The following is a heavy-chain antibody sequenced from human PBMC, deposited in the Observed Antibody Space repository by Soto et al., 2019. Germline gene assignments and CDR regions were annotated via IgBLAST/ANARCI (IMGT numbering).Heavy chain of an antibody. V-gene: IGHV3-23*01. CDR2: ISGSGSTT. Sequence: EVQLLESGGGLVQPGGSLRLSCPASGFSFSKYAMCWVRQAPGKGLEWVSAISGSGSTTYTADSVRGRFSIFRDNSQYMLYFRMNCRSPEDTAVYYCAKWMAETGGSSGWPSFLDSSGQGALVTVSS. D-gene: IGHD6-25*01. J-gene: IGHJ4*02. CDR3: AKWMAETGGSSGWPSFLDS. CDR1: GFSFSKYA.